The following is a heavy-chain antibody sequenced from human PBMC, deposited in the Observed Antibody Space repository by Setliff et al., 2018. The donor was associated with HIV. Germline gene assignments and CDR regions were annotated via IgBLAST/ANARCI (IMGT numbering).Heavy chain of an antibody. Sequence: SVKVSCKASGGTFSSYAISWVRQAPGQGLEWMGGIIPIFGTANYAQKFQGRVTITADESTSTAYMELSSLRSEDTDVYYCARADYDSSGYDAFDIWGQGTMVTVSS. J-gene: IGHJ3*02. CDR1: GGTFSSYA. D-gene: IGHD3-22*01. CDR3: ARADYDSSGYDAFDI. V-gene: IGHV1-69*13. CDR2: IIPIFGTA.